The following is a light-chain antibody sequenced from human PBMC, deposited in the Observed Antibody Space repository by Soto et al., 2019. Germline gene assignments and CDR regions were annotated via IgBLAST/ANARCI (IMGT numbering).Light chain of an antibody. J-gene: IGKJ1*01. Sequence: IVLTMSPGTLSLSPGERATLSCRASQSVSNNYLAWYQQKPGQAPRLLIYDASTRATGIPVRFSGSGSGTEFTLTISSLQSEDFGVYYCQQNKYWPGTFGQGTKVDIK. CDR1: QSVSNN. CDR3: QQNKYWPGT. V-gene: IGKV3-15*01. CDR2: DAS.